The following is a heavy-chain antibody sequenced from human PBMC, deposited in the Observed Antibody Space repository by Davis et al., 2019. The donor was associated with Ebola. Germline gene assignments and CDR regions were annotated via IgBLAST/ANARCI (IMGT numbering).Heavy chain of an antibody. Sequence: GVSLKISCAASGFILETYGMSWVRQGPGKGLEWVSNINWNGDSTAYADSVRGRFTISRDNAKNSLYLQMNSLRAEDTALYYCARRVYDSSGYYYMDVWGKGTTVTVSS. D-gene: IGHD3-22*01. CDR1: GFILETYG. CDR3: ARRVYDSSGYYYMDV. J-gene: IGHJ6*03. CDR2: INWNGDST. V-gene: IGHV3-20*04.